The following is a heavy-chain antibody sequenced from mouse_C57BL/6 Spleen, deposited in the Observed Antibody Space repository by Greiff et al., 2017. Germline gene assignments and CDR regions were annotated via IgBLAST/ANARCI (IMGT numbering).Heavy chain of an antibody. Sequence: VKLVESGAELARPGASVKLSCKASGYTFTSYGISWVKQRTGQGLEWIGEIYPRSGNTYYNEKFKGKATLTADKSSSTAYMGLRSLTSEDFAFYFCAREGGGYFDYWGQGTTLTVSS. J-gene: IGHJ2*01. CDR1: GYTFTSYG. CDR2: IYPRSGNT. CDR3: AREGGGYFDY. V-gene: IGHV1-81*01.